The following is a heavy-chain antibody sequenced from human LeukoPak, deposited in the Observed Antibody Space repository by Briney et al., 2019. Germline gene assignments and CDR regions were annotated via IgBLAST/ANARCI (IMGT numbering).Heavy chain of an antibody. CDR3: ARGPPHRDYYYYYLDV. CDR1: GYTFTSFG. V-gene: IGHV1-18*01. CDR2: ISAYNGNI. J-gene: IGHJ6*03. Sequence: ASVNVSCKASGYTFTSFGINWVRQAPGQGLEWMGRISAYNGNINYAQMLQGRVTMTTDTSTSTAYMDLRSLRSDDTAVYYCARGPPHRDYYYYYLDVWGTGTTVTVSS. D-gene: IGHD5-24*01.